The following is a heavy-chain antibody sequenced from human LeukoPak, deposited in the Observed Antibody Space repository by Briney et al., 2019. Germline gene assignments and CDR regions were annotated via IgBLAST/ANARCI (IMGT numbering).Heavy chain of an antibody. CDR3: ARLRIAYDSSGYHTDDY. CDR2: INHSGST. J-gene: IGHJ4*02. CDR1: GGSFSGYY. Sequence: SETLSLTCAVYGGSFSGYYWSWSRQPPGKGLEWIGEINHSGSTNYNPSLKSRVTISVDTSKNQFSLKLSSVTAADTAVYYCARLRIAYDSSGYHTDDYWGQGTLVTVSS. D-gene: IGHD3-22*01. V-gene: IGHV4-34*01.